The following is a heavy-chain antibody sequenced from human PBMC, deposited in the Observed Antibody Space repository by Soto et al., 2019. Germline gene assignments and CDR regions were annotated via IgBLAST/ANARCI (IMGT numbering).Heavy chain of an antibody. D-gene: IGHD3-16*02. J-gene: IGHJ4*02. CDR1: GGSFSGYY. Sequence: SETLSLTCAVYGGSFSGYYWSWIRQPPGKGLEWIGEINHSGSTNYNPSLKSRVTISVDTSKNQFSLKLSSVTAADTAVYYCGRDNYMITFGGVIVTRFAYWGQGTLVTVSS. CDR2: INHSGST. CDR3: GRDNYMITFGGVIVTRFAY. V-gene: IGHV4-34*01.